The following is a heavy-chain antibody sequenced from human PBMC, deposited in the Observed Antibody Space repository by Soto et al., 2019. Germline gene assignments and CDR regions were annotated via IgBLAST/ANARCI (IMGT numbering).Heavy chain of an antibody. CDR3: ARFDYTKYLFAF. D-gene: IGHD3-9*01. Sequence: QVQLVQSGAEVRKPGASVKLSCQASGYTFTHYYIHWVRQAPGQGLEWLGIINPDTGTTSYAQTLQGRVTMTKESSTSTAYMELRSLRSDDTALYSCARFDYTKYLFAFWGQGTLVTVSS. CDR1: GYTFTHYY. V-gene: IGHV1-46*01. J-gene: IGHJ4*02. CDR2: INPDTGTT.